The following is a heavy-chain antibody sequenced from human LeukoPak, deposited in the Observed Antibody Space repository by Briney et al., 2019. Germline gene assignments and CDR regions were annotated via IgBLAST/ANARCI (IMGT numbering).Heavy chain of an antibody. CDR2: IKQDGSEK. CDR3: ARDPYREPPGTMTTVTSFDY. V-gene: IGHV3-7*01. CDR1: GFTFSSYW. Sequence: GGSLRLSCAASGFTFSSYWMSWVRQAPGKGLEWVANIKQDGSEKYYVDSVKGRFTISRDNAKNSLYLQMSSLRAEDTAVYYCARDPYREPPGTMTTVTSFDYWGQGTLVTVSS. J-gene: IGHJ4*02. D-gene: IGHD4-17*01.